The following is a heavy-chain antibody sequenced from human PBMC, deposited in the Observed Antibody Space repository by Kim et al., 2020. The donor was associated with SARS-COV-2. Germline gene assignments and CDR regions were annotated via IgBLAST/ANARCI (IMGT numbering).Heavy chain of an antibody. J-gene: IGHJ4*02. Sequence: GGSLRLSCAASGFTFSSYGMHWVRQAPGKGLEWVAVISYDGSNKYYADSVKGRFTISRDNSKNTLYLQMNSLRAEDTAVYYCARSGIAAVFIDYWGQGTLVTVSS. CDR3: ARSGIAAVFIDY. V-gene: IGHV3-33*05. CDR1: GFTFSSYG. D-gene: IGHD6-13*01. CDR2: ISYDGSNK.